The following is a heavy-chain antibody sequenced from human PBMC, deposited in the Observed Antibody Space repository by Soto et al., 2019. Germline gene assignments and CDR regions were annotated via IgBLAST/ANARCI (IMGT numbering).Heavy chain of an antibody. V-gene: IGHV3-30*18. CDR1: GLTFDNYG. CDR2: ISYDGSNK. Sequence: QVQLVESGGGVVQPGRSLRLSCAASGLTFDNYGMNWVRQAPGKGLEWVAFISYDGSNKYYADSVKGRFTISRDNSKNTLYLQMNSLRAEDTAVYYCAKGSAAPGDYWGQGTLVTVSS. J-gene: IGHJ4*02. D-gene: IGHD6-13*01. CDR3: AKGSAAPGDY.